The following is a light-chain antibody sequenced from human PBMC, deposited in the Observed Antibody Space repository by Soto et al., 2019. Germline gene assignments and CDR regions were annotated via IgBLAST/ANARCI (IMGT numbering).Light chain of an antibody. V-gene: IGKV3-20*01. CDR1: QSVSNNY. J-gene: IGKJ1*01. Sequence: EIVLTQSPGTLSLSPGERATLSFRASQSVSNNYLAWYQQKPGQAPRLLIYGASNRATGIPDRFSGSGSGTDFTLTISRLEPEDFAVYYCHQSGDSPTFGQGTKVDIK. CDR3: HQSGDSPT. CDR2: GAS.